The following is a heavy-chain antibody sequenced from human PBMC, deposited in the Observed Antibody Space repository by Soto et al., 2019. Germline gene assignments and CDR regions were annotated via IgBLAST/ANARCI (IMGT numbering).Heavy chain of an antibody. J-gene: IGHJ4*02. V-gene: IGHV1-3*05. Sequence: QVQLVQSGAEEKKPGASVKVSCKASGYTFTSYAMHWVRQAPGQRLEWMGWINAGNGNTKYSQKFQGRVTITRDTSASTAYMELGSLRSEDTAVEYCAREKGELRGGAFDYWGQGTLVTVSS. CDR1: GYTFTSYA. CDR3: AREKGELRGGAFDY. D-gene: IGHD1-26*01. CDR2: INAGNGNT.